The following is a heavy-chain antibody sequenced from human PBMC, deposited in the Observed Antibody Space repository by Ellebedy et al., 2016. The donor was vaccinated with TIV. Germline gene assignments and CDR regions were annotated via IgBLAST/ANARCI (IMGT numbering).Heavy chain of an antibody. D-gene: IGHD3-10*01. Sequence: GESLKISXAASGFTFSSYWMSWVRQAPGKGLEWVAVISYDGSNKYYADSVKGRFTISRDNSKNTLYLQMNSLRAEDTAVYYCAVTYYYGSGSYYEDYYYYGMDVWGQGTTVTVSS. CDR1: GFTFSSYW. J-gene: IGHJ6*02. V-gene: IGHV3-30-3*01. CDR3: AVTYYYGSGSYYEDYYYYGMDV. CDR2: ISYDGSNK.